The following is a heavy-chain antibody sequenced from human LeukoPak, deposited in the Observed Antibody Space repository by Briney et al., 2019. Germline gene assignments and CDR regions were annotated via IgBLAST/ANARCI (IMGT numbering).Heavy chain of an antibody. CDR3: EIYQLQGAFDI. J-gene: IGHJ3*02. V-gene: IGHV1-69*02. CDR1: GGTFSSYT. Sequence: SVKVSCKASGGTFSSYTISWVRQALGQGLEWMGRIIPILGIANYAQKFQGRVTITADKSTSTAYMELSSLRSEDTAVYYCEIYQLQGAFDIWGQGTMVTVSS. D-gene: IGHD2-2*01. CDR2: IIPILGIA.